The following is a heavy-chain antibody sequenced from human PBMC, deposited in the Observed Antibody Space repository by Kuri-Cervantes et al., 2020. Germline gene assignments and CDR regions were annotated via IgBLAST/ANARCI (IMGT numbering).Heavy chain of an antibody. CDR3: ASEGRYYDSSGYL. D-gene: IGHD3-22*01. V-gene: IGHV4-38-2*02. CDR1: GYSISSGYY. J-gene: IGHJ2*01. Sequence: GSLRLSCTVSGYSISSGYYWGWIRQPPGKGLEWIGSIYHSGSTYYNPSLKSRVTISVDTSKNQFSLKLRSVTAADTAVYYCASEGRYYDSSGYLWGRGTLVTVSS. CDR2: IYHSGST.